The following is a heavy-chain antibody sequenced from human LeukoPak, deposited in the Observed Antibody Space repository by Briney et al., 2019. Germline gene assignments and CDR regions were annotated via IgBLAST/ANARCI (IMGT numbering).Heavy chain of an antibody. V-gene: IGHV3-23*01. Sequence: GGSLRLSCAASGFTFSSYAMSWVRQAPGKGLEWVSATRGSGGSTYYADSVKGRFTTSRDNSKNTLYLQMNSLRAEDTAVYYCAKGPGGSGWYGWFDPWGQGTLVTVSS. CDR1: GFTFSSYA. CDR3: AKGPGGSGWYGWFDP. CDR2: TRGSGGST. J-gene: IGHJ5*02. D-gene: IGHD6-19*01.